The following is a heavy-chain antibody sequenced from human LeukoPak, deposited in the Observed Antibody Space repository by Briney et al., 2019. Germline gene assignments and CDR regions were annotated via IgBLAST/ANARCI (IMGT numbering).Heavy chain of an antibody. Sequence: ASVKVSCKPSGYSFTRNGISWVRQAPGRGLEWMAWISANSGNTNYAQNFQDRVTLTTDTSTSTAYMELRSLRSDDTAVYYCARDVNYAFDYWGQGTLVTVSS. CDR3: ARDVNYAFDY. D-gene: IGHD3-16*01. CDR2: ISANSGNT. J-gene: IGHJ4*02. CDR1: GYSFTRNG. V-gene: IGHV1-18*01.